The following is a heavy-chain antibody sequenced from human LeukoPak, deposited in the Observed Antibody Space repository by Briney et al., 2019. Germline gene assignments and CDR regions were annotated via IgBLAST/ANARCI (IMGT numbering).Heavy chain of an antibody. CDR3: GYFDTPTGY. Sequence: GGSLRLSCAASGFTVSSNYMSWVRQAPGMGLEWVSVIFSGGTTYYADSVKGRFTISRDNSKNTLYLQVNSLRAEDTAVYYCGYFDTPTGYWGQGTLVTVSS. CDR2: IFSGGTT. J-gene: IGHJ1*01. D-gene: IGHD3-9*01. V-gene: IGHV3-66*01. CDR1: GFTVSSNY.